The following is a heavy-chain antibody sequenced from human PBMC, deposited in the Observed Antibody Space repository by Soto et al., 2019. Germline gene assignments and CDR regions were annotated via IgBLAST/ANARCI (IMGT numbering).Heavy chain of an antibody. CDR1: GFTFSSYW. Sequence: QLGGSLRLSCAASGFTFSSYWMSWVRQAPGKGLEWVANIKQDGSEKYYVDSVKGRFTISRDNAKNSLYLQMNSLRAEDTAVYYCAREFGGAHYYYYYMDVWGKGTTVTVSS. CDR2: IKQDGSEK. V-gene: IGHV3-7*01. CDR3: AREFGGAHYYYYYMDV. D-gene: IGHD2-15*01. J-gene: IGHJ6*03.